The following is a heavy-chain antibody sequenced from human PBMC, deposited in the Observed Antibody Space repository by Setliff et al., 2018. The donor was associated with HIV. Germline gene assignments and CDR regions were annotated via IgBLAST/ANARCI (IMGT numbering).Heavy chain of an antibody. CDR2: FYHSGST. CDR3: ARPTTGLGGGAAFDI. CDR1: GYSVSSGYY. V-gene: IGHV4-38-2*01. J-gene: IGHJ3*02. D-gene: IGHD2-8*01. Sequence: PSETLSLTCAVSGYSVSSGYYWGWIRQPPGKGLEWIGSFYHSGSTFYNPSLKSRVTISVDTSKNQFSLKLRSVTAADRAVYYCARPTTGLGGGAAFDIWGQGTMVTVSS.